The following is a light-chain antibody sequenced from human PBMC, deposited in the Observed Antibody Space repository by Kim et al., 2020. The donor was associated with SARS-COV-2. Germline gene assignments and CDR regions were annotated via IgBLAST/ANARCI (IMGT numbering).Light chain of an antibody. CDR3: QVRDTNSDHPV. CDR2: YDS. J-gene: IGLJ3*02. V-gene: IGLV3-21*04. Sequence: APGKTASITCGGNTIGSNSVHWYQQRPGQAPVLVIYYDSDRPSGIPERFSGSNSGNTATLTISRVEAGDEADYYCQVRDTNSDHPVFGGGTQLTVL. CDR1: TIGSNS.